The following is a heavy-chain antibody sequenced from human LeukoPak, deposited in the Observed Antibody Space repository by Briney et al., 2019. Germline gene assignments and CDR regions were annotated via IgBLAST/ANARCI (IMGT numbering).Heavy chain of an antibody. D-gene: IGHD2/OR15-2a*01. CDR1: GFIFSSYV. CDR3: AREGAYTIEYYYGMDV. Sequence: GGSQRLSCEASGFIFSSYVMGWVRQAPGKGLEWVSVIYSGGSTYYADSVKGRFTISRDNSKNTLYLQMNSLRAEDTAVYYCAREGAYTIEYYYGMDVWGQGTTVTVSS. V-gene: IGHV3-66*01. CDR2: IYSGGST. J-gene: IGHJ6*02.